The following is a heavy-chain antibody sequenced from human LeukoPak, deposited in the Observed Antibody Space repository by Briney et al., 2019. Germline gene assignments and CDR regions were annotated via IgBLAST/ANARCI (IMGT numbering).Heavy chain of an antibody. V-gene: IGHV4-34*01. CDR3: ARGQKRYYYDSSGYPLKS. CDR2: INHSGST. J-gene: IGHJ4*02. CDR1: GFTFSSYS. Sequence: PGGFLRLSCAASGFTFSSYSMNWVRQPPGKGLEWIGEINHSGSTNYNPSLKSRVTISVDTSKNQFSLKLSSVTAADTAVYYCARGQKRYYYDSSGYPLKSWGQGTLVTVSS. D-gene: IGHD3-22*01.